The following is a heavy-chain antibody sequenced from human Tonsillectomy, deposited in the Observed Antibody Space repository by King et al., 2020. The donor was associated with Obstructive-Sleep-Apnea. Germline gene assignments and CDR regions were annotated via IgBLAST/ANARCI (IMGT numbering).Heavy chain of an antibody. Sequence: QLVQSGAEVKKPGASVKVSCKASGYTFTDYYMHWMRQAPGQGLEWMGWINPKSGDTDYAQEFQGRVTLTGDTSISTAYMELSRLRTDDTSVYYCARAGYSSSWYSSNWFDPWGQGTLVTVSS. V-gene: IGHV1-2*02. CDR2: INPKSGDT. J-gene: IGHJ5*02. CDR1: GYTFTDYY. D-gene: IGHD6-13*01. CDR3: ARAGYSSSWYSSNWFDP.